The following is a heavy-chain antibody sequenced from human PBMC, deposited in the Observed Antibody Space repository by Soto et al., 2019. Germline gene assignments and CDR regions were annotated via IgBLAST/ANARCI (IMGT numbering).Heavy chain of an antibody. CDR2: INAGNGNT. CDR1: GYTFTSYA. V-gene: IGHV1-3*01. CDR3: ARSYSSRPHCFDY. Sequence: QVQLVQSGAEVKKPGASVKVSCKASGYTFTSYAMHWVRQAPGQRLEWMGWINAGNGNTKYSQKFQGRVTITRDTSASTAYMELSSLRSEDTAVYYCARSYSSRPHCFDYWGHGTLVTVSS. D-gene: IGHD6-13*01. J-gene: IGHJ4*01.